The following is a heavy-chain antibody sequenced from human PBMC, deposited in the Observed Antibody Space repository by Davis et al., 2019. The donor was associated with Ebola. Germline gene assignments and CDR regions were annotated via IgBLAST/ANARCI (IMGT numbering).Heavy chain of an antibody. Sequence: PGGSLRLSCAASGFTFSSYAMSWVRQAPGKGLEWVSAISSNGGSTYYADSVKGRFTISRDNSKNTLYLQMSSLRAEDTAVYYCARDQTTVVTPSAFDIWGQGTMVTVSS. CDR3: ARDQTTVVTPSAFDI. CDR1: GFTFSSYA. CDR2: ISSNGGST. J-gene: IGHJ3*02. D-gene: IGHD4-23*01. V-gene: IGHV3-23*01.